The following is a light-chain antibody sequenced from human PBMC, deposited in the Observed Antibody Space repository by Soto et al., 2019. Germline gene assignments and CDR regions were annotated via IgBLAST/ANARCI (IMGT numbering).Light chain of an antibody. V-gene: IGKV1-12*01. CDR1: QGISSW. Sequence: DIQMTQSPSSVSASVVDRVTVTCRASQGISSWLAWYQKKPGKAPKLLIYAASSLQSGVPSRFSGSGSGTDFTLTISSLQPEDCAIYFCQQANSFPITFGQGTRL. CDR2: AAS. J-gene: IGKJ5*01. CDR3: QQANSFPIT.